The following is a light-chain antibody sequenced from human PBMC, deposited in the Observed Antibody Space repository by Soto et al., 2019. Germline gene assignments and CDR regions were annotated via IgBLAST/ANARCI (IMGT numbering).Light chain of an antibody. CDR3: QQYGSSRT. Sequence: MLKQSPGTLSLSTGERATLSCSASHIVSGSYLAWYQQKPGQAPRLLIYGASSRATGIPDRFSGSGSGTDFTLTISRLEPEDFAVYYCQQYGSSRTFGQGTKVAIK. CDR2: GAS. J-gene: IGKJ1*01. CDR1: HIVSGSY. V-gene: IGKV3-20*01.